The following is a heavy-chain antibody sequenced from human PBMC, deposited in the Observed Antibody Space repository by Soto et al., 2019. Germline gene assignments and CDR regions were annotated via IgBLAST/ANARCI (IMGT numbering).Heavy chain of an antibody. Sequence: QVQLQQWGAGLLKPSETLSLTCAVYGGSFSGYFWTWIRQAPGKGLEWIGKINHSGGTNYNSSLKSRVTISVDTSKNQFSLFLSSVTAADTAVYYCARDRQYYHFWSGYQNEGPYGMDVWGQGTTVTVSS. V-gene: IGHV4-34*02. D-gene: IGHD3-3*02. CDR1: GGSFSGYF. CDR3: ARDRQYYHFWSGYQNEGPYGMDV. J-gene: IGHJ6*02. CDR2: INHSGGT.